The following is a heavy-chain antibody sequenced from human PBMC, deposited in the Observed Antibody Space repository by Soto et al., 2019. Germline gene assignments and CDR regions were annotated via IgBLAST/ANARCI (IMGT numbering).Heavy chain of an antibody. CDR3: VTYYDFWSGPT. CDR2: ISAYNGNT. D-gene: IGHD3-3*01. J-gene: IGHJ5*02. Sequence: ASVKVSCKASGYSFTSYGISLVRQAPGQGLEWMGWISAYNGNTNYAQKLQGRVTMTTDTSTSTAYMELRSLRSDDTAVYYCVTYYDFWSGPTWGQGTLVTVSS. CDR1: GYSFTSYG. V-gene: IGHV1-18*01.